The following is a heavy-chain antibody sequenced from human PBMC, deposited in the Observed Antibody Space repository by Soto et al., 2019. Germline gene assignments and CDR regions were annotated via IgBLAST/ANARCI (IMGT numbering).Heavy chain of an antibody. Sequence: GGSLRLSCAASGFTFSSYAMSWVRQAPGKGLEWVSAISGSGGSTYYADSGKGRFTISRDNIKNTLYLQMNSLRAEDKAVDYGAKDQVTGHSIDYWGQGTLVTVSS. CDR2: ISGSGGST. V-gene: IGHV3-23*01. D-gene: IGHD1-1*01. CDR1: GFTFSSYA. J-gene: IGHJ4*02. CDR3: AKDQVTGHSIDY.